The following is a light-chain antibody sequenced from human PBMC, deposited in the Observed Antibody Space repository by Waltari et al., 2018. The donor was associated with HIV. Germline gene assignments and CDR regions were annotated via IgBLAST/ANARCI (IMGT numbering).Light chain of an antibody. CDR3: QQRSNWLLT. V-gene: IGKV3-11*01. CDR1: QCVSSY. Sequence: EIVLTQSPATLSLSPGERATLSCRASQCVSSYLAWYQQKPGQAPRLLIYDASNRATGIPARFSGSGSGTDFTLTISSLEPEDFAVYYCQQRSNWLLTFGGGTKVEIK. J-gene: IGKJ4*01. CDR2: DAS.